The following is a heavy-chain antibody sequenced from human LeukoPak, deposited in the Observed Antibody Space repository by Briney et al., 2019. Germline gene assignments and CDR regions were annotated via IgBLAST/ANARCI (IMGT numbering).Heavy chain of an antibody. Sequence: SGTLSLTCAVSGGSISSSNWWSWVRQPPGKGLEWIGEIYHSGSTNYNPSLKSRVTISVDKSKNQFSLKLSSVTAADTAVYYCARPGSILTGPQNAFDIWGQGTMVTVSS. CDR2: IYHSGST. CDR3: ARPGSILTGPQNAFDI. D-gene: IGHD3-9*01. CDR1: GGSISSSNW. V-gene: IGHV4-4*02. J-gene: IGHJ3*02.